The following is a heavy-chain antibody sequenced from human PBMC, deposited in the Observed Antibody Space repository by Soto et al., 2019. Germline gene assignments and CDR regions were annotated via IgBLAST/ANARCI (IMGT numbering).Heavy chain of an antibody. CDR3: ARNTKSAAGADYYGLDV. CDR2: ISSSGFTI. Sequence: QGHLVESGGDLVRPGGSLRLSCATSGFTFGDRYMSWIRQAPGKGLEWVSYISSSGFTIYYADSVKGRFTISRDIANDSLYLQMNSLRAEDTAVYYCARNTKSAAGADYYGLDVWGHGTTVIVSS. J-gene: IGHJ6*02. V-gene: IGHV3-11*01. D-gene: IGHD4-17*01. CDR1: GFTFGDRY.